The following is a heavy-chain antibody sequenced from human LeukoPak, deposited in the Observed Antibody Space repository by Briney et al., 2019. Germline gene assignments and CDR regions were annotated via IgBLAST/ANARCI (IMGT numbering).Heavy chain of an antibody. J-gene: IGHJ4*02. V-gene: IGHV3-23*01. D-gene: IGHD2-2*02. CDR1: GFSFSDYG. CDR3: AKQYCSNSNCYIDY. CDR2: ISGTGDST. Sequence: GGSLRLSCAASGFSFSDYGMNWVRQAPGKGLEWVSGISGTGDSTYYADSVKGRFTISRDNSKNTLYLQMNSLRAEDTAVYYCAKQYCSNSNCYIDYWGQGTLVTVSS.